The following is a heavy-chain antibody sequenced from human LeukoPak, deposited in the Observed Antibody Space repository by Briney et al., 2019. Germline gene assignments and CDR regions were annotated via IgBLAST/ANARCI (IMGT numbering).Heavy chain of an antibody. CDR3: ARDYSSGWYWFDP. CDR1: GGSISSYY. CDR2: IYYSGST. J-gene: IGHJ5*02. Sequence: SETLSLTCTVSGGSISSYYWSWIRQAPGKGLEWIGYIYYSGSTNYTPSLKSRVTISVDTSKNQFSLRLSSVTAADTAVYYCARDYSSGWYWFDPWGQGTLVTVSS. D-gene: IGHD6-19*01. V-gene: IGHV4-59*01.